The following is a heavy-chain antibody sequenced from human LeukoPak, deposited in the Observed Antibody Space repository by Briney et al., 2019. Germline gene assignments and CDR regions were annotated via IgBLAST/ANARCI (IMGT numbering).Heavy chain of an antibody. D-gene: IGHD2-15*01. J-gene: IGHJ3*02. CDR2: ISGSGDST. CDR1: KFTFSNYA. V-gene: IGHV3-23*01. CDR3: AKGGVVHAFDI. Sequence: PGGSLRLSCAASKFTFSNYAMSWVRQAPGKGLEWVSAISGSGDSTYYADSAKGRFTISRDNSKNTLYLQMNSLRAEDTAVYYCAKGGVVHAFDIWGQGTMVTVSS.